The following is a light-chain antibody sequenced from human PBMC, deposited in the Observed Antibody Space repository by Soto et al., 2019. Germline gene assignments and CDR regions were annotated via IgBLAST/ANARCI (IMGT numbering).Light chain of an antibody. Sequence: QSVLTQPPSVSAAPGQKVTISCSGSSSNIGGNSVSWYQQLPGTAPKLPIYDDNKRPSGIPDRFSGYKSGTSATLGITGFQTGDEADYYCGSWDSSLSAYVFGTGTKVTVL. CDR1: SSNIGGNS. J-gene: IGLJ1*01. CDR3: GSWDSSLSAYV. V-gene: IGLV1-51*01. CDR2: DDN.